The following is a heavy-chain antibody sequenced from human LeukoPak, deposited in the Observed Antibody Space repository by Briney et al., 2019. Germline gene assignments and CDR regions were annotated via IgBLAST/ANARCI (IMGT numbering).Heavy chain of an antibody. V-gene: IGHV4-38-2*02. CDR1: GYSISSGYY. J-gene: IGHJ4*02. CDR2: IYHSGST. D-gene: IGHD5-18*01. Sequence: SETLSLTCTVSGYSISSGYYWGWIRQPPGKGLEWTGSIYHSGSTYYNPSLKSRVTISVDTSKNQFSLKLSSVTAADTAVYYCARDRIQLWSGFDYWGQGTLITVSS. CDR3: ARDRIQLWSGFDY.